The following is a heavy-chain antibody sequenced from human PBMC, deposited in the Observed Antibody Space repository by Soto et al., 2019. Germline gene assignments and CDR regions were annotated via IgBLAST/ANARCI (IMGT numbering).Heavy chain of an antibody. V-gene: IGHV1-8*01. CDR1: GYTFTSYD. D-gene: IGHD6-6*01. J-gene: IGHJ5*02. CDR2: MNPNSGNT. CDR3: ARGLRSSSSGVYWFDP. Sequence: QVQLVQSGAEVKKPGASVKVSCKASGYTFTSYDINWVRQATGQGLEWMGWMNPNSGNTGYAQKFQGRVTMTRNTSLSTAYMELSSLRSEDTAVYYCARGLRSSSSGVYWFDPWGQGTLVTVSS.